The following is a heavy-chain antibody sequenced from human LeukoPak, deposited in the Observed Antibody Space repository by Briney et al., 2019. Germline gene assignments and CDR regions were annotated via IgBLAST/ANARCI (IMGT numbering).Heavy chain of an antibody. Sequence: PGGSLRLSCAASGFMFSSNWMSWVRQAPGKGLVWVSRINTDGTSTSYADSVKGRFTISRDNAKNTLYLQMNSLRAEDTAVYYCARGGPRRGAYFDYWGQGTLVTVSS. CDR1: GFMFSSNW. V-gene: IGHV3-74*01. J-gene: IGHJ4*02. CDR2: INTDGTST. CDR3: ARGGPRRGAYFDY.